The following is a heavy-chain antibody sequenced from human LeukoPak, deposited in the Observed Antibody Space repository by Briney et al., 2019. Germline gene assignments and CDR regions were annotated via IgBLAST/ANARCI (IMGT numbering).Heavy chain of an antibody. CDR1: GGSISSYY. J-gene: IGHJ6*02. CDR3: ARGARGDYFYYYYGMDV. Sequence: SETLSLTCTVSGGSISSYYWSWIRQPPGKGLEWIGYIYYSGSTNYNPSLKSRVTISVDTSKNQFSLKLSSVTAADTAVYYCARGARGDYFYYYYGMDVWGQGTTVTVSS. CDR2: IYYSGST. D-gene: IGHD4-17*01. V-gene: IGHV4-59*12.